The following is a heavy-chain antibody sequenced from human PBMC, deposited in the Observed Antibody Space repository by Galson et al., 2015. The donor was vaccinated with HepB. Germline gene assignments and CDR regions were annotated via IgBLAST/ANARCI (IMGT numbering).Heavy chain of an antibody. CDR1: GYTFTSYA. V-gene: IGHV1-3*01. CDR3: ARSAAGWWLRPGLNY. J-gene: IGHJ4*02. D-gene: IGHD5-12*01. CDR2: INAGNGNT. Sequence: SVKVSCKASGYTFTSYAMHWVRQAPGQRLEWMGWINAGNGNTKYSQKFQGRVTITRDTSASTAYMELSSLRSEDTAVYYCARSAAGWWLRPGLNYWGQGTLVTVSS.